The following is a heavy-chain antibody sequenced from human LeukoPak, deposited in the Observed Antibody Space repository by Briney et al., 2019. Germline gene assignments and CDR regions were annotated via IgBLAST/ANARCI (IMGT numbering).Heavy chain of an antibody. J-gene: IGHJ4*02. CDR2: ISAYNGNT. D-gene: IGHD6-13*01. Sequence: RASVKVSCKASGYTFTSYGISWVRQAPGQGLEWMGWISAYNGNTNYAQKLQGRVTMTRDMSTSTVCMELSSLRSEDTAVYYCARDPLRRHIAAAGTSGSDYWGQGTLVTVSS. CDR3: ARDPLRRHIAAAGTSGSDY. V-gene: IGHV1-18*01. CDR1: GYTFTSYG.